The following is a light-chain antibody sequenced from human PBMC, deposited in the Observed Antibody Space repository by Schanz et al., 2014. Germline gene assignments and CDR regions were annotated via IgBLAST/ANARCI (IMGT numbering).Light chain of an antibody. CDR1: QSVSNNY. V-gene: IGKV3-20*01. CDR2: GAS. J-gene: IGKJ4*01. Sequence: EIVLTQSPGTLSLSPGERVTLSCRASQSVSNNYLAWFQQKPGQAPRLLIYGASSRATGIPDRFSGSGSGTDFTLTITRLEPEDFAVYYCQQYGSSLLTFGGGTKVEIK. CDR3: QQYGSSLLT.